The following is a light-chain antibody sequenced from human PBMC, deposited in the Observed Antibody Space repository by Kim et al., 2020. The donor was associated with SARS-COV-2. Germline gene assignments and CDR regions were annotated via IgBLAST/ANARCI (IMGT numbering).Light chain of an antibody. V-gene: IGKV1-39*01. CDR2: AAS. J-gene: IGKJ1*01. Sequence: DIQMTQSPSSLSASVGDRVTITCRASQSISSYLNWYQQKPGKAPKLLIYAASSLQSGVPSRFSGSGSGTDFTLNNNRPQTEEFATYYCQQSYSTPPTFGQGTKVDIK. CDR3: QQSYSTPPT. CDR1: QSISSY.